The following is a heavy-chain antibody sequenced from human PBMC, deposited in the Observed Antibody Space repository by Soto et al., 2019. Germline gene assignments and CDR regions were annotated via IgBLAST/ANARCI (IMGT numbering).Heavy chain of an antibody. J-gene: IGHJ6*02. Sequence: GGSLRLSCATSGFTFSDYYMDWVRQAPGKGLEWVGRTKNKPNSYTTEYAASVKGRFTISRDDSKKSLYLQMNSLKTEDTAVYYCAREMFQFLESFPSYHYAMDVWGQGTSVTVSS. CDR1: GFTFSDYY. V-gene: IGHV3-72*01. D-gene: IGHD3-3*01. CDR3: AREMFQFLESFPSYHYAMDV. CDR2: TKNKPNSYTT.